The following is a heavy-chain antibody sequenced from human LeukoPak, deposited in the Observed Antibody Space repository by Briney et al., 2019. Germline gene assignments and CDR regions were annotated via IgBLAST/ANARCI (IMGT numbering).Heavy chain of an antibody. CDR3: ARGLGGDQGYFDL. J-gene: IGHJ2*01. CDR1: GFIFDDYA. Sequence: PGGSLRLSCAASGFIFDDYAMHWVRQAPGKGLEWVSSISWNSGSLAYADSVKGRFTISRDNAKNSLYLQMNSLRTEDTALYYCARGLGGDQGYFDLWGRGTLATVSS. V-gene: IGHV3-9*01. D-gene: IGHD3-10*01. CDR2: ISWNSGSL.